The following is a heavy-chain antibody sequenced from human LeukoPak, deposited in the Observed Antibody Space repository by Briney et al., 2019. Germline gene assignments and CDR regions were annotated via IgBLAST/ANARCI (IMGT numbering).Heavy chain of an antibody. D-gene: IGHD5-12*01. V-gene: IGHV4-59*01. J-gene: IGHJ4*02. Sequence: SETLSLTCTVSGGSISSYYWSWIRQPPGKGLEWVGYIYYGGSTNHNPSLKSGVTISVDTSKNQFSLNLSSVTAADTAVYYCARGLYGANAYSGYEGRASRLYYFDYGGQGTLVTVSA. CDR1: GGSISSYY. CDR3: ARGLYGANAYSGYEGRASRLYYFDY. CDR2: IYYGGST.